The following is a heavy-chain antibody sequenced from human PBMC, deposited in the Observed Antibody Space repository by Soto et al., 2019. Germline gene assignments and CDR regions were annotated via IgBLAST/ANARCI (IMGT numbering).Heavy chain of an antibody. V-gene: IGHV1-3*01. CDR3: ARNSQLGYSYGWFDP. D-gene: IGHD5-18*01. CDR2: IDAGNGNT. CDR1: GYTFTSYA. J-gene: IGHJ5*02. Sequence: ASVKVSCKASGYTFTSYAMHWVRQAPGQRLEWMGWIDAGNGNTKYSQKFQGRVTITRDTSASTAYMELSSLRSEDTAVYYCARNSQLGYSYGWFDPWGQGTLGTVSS.